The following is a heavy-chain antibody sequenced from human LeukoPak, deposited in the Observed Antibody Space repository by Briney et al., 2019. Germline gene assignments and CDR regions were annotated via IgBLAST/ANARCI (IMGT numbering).Heavy chain of an antibody. CDR3: AGERIYYGLNV. D-gene: IGHD3-10*01. V-gene: IGHV4-39*01. CDR1: GGSISSHNYY. Sequence: SETLSLTCTVSGGSISSHNYYWGWIRQPPGKGLEWIGSIYYSGSTYYNPSLKSRVTISVDTSKNQFSLKLSSVTAAETAVYYCAGERIYYGLNVWGQGTTVTVSS. J-gene: IGHJ6*02. CDR2: IYYSGST.